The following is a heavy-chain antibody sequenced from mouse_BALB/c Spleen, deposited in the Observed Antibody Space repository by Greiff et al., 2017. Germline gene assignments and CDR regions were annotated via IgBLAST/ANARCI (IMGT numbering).Heavy chain of an antibody. CDR3: TRIYYDYDVLFDY. Sequence: EVKVEESGGGLVQPGGSMKLSCVASGFTFSNYWMNWVRQSPEKGLEWVAEIRLKSNNYATHYAESVKGRFTISRDDSKSSVYLQMNNLRAEDTGIYYCTRIYYDYDVLFDYWGQGTTLTVSS. CDR2: IRLKSNNYAT. CDR1: GFTFSNYW. D-gene: IGHD2-4*01. V-gene: IGHV6-6*02. J-gene: IGHJ2*01.